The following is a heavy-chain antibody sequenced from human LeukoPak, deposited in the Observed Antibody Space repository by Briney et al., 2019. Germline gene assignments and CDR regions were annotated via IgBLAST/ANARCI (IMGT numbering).Heavy chain of an antibody. D-gene: IGHD5-18*01. V-gene: IGHV4-59*01. CDR1: GGSISSYY. J-gene: IGHJ4*02. CDR2: IYYSGST. Sequence: SETLSPTCTVSGGSISSYYWSWIRQPPGKGLEWIGYIYYSGSTNYNPSLKSRVTISVDTSKNQFSLKLSSVTAADTAVYYCARETDDSYGSFDYWGQGTLVTVSS. CDR3: ARETDDSYGSFDY.